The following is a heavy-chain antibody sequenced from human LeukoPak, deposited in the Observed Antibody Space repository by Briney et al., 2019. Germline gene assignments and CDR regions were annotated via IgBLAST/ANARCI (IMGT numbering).Heavy chain of an antibody. V-gene: IGHV1-2*02. D-gene: IGHD3-22*01. CDR2: INPNSGGA. CDR3: ARDRYYYDSSGYYYVFIFDY. CDR1: GYTFTGYY. J-gene: IGHJ4*02. Sequence: ASVKVSCKASGYTFTGYYMHWVRQAPGQGLEWMGWINPNSGGANYAQKFQGRVTMTRDTSISTAYMELSRLRSDDTAVYYCARDRYYYDSSGYYYVFIFDYWGQGTLVTVSS.